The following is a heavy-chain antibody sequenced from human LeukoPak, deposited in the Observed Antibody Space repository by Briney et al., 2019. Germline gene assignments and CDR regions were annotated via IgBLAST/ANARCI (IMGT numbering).Heavy chain of an antibody. J-gene: IGHJ6*03. CDR1: GFTFSSYS. D-gene: IGHD2-15*01. CDR3: ASTWIGDCSGGSCYIYYYYMDV. V-gene: IGHV3-21*01. CDR2: ISSSSSYI. Sequence: RGGSLILSCAASGFTFSSYSMNWVRQAPGKGLEWVSSISSSSSYIYYADSVKGRFTISRDNAKNSLYLQMNSLRAEDTAVYYCASTWIGDCSGGSCYIYYYYMDVWGKGTTVTVSS.